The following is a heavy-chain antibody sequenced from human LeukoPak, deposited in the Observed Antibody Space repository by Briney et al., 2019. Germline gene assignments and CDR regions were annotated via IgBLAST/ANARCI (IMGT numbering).Heavy chain of an antibody. CDR3: ARHSLYSGAYFWFDP. Sequence: SETLSLTCTVSGDFISSSRFHWAWVRQPPGKGLEWIGRINYNGNTYSNPSLESRVTMSLDTSKNQVSLKLTSVTAADTAVYFCARHSLYSGAYFWFDPWGQGTLVTVSS. D-gene: IGHD1-26*01. V-gene: IGHV4-39*01. CDR1: GDFISSSRFH. J-gene: IGHJ5*02. CDR2: INYNGNT.